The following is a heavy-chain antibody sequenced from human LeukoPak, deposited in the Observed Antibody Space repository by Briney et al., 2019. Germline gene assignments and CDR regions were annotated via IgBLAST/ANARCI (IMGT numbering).Heavy chain of an antibody. Sequence: GGSLRLSCAASGFTFSNYWMHWVRQAPGKGLEWVGFIRYDGSDVNYADSVKGRVFISRDTSKNTLYLQMNSLRADDMALYYCAEDSSNWAFDIWGQGTMVTVSS. D-gene: IGHD1-1*01. J-gene: IGHJ3*02. CDR2: IRYDGSDV. CDR1: GFTFSNYW. V-gene: IGHV3-30*02. CDR3: AEDSSNWAFDI.